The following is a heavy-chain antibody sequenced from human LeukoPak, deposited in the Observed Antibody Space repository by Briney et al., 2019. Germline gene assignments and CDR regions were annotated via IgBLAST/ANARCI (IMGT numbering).Heavy chain of an antibody. CDR2: IYYSGST. CDR3: ARDLYDYGDYFDAFDI. D-gene: IGHD4-17*01. J-gene: IGHJ3*02. V-gene: IGHV4-59*13. Sequence: SETLSLTWTVSGGSISSYYWSWIRQLPGKGLEWIGYIYYSGSTNYNPSLKSRVTISVDTSKNQFSLKLSSVTAADTAVYYCARDLYDYGDYFDAFDIWGQGTMVTVSS. CDR1: GGSISSYY.